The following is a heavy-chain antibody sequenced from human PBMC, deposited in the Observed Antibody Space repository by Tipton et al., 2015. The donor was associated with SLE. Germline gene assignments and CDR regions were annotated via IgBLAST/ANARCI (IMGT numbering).Heavy chain of an antibody. CDR3: ARDQRTVGGSGYFDY. CDR2: IYTSGST. D-gene: IGHD1-26*01. V-gene: IGHV4-61*02. CDR1: GGCVSRTTYY. Sequence: TLSLTCPVSGGCVSRTTYYWNWIRQPAGKGLEWIGRIYTSGSTSYNPSLKSRVTISVNTSKNQFSMKLSSVTGADTAEYYCARDQRTVGGSGYFDYWGQGNPVSVSS. J-gene: IGHJ4*02.